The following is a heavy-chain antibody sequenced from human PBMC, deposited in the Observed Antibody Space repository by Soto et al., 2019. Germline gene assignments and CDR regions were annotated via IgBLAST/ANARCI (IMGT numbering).Heavy chain of an antibody. CDR1: GYTFTSYG. CDR2: ISAYNGNT. V-gene: IGHV1-18*01. Sequence: GASVKVSCKASGYTFTSYGISWVRQDPGQGLEWMGWISAYNGNTNYAQKLQGRVTMTTDTSTSTVYMEVRSLRSDDTAVYYGARDSQPTYGDCANWFDPWGQGTLVTVSS. D-gene: IGHD4-17*01. CDR3: ARDSQPTYGDCANWFDP. J-gene: IGHJ5*02.